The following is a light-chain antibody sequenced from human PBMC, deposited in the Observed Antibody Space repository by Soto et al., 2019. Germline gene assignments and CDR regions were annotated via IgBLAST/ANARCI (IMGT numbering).Light chain of an antibody. CDR1: QGISSY. V-gene: IGKV1-9*01. CDR3: QQLLSYPIT. CDR2: AAS. J-gene: IGKJ5*01. Sequence: DIQLTPSRSFLSASVLYIVSITFRSSQGISSYLAWYQQTPGKAPKLLIYAASTLQSGVPLRFSGSGSGTSFTLTISSLQPEDFATYYCQQLLSYPITFGQGTRLEIK.